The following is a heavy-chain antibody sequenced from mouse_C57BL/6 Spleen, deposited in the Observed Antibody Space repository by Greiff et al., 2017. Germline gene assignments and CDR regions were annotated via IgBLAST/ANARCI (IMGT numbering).Heavy chain of an antibody. Sequence: EVQLMESGPGLAKPSQTLSLTCSATGYSITSDYLNWMRQFPGNKLEYMGYISSSGSTYYNPSLKRRISITRDTSKNQSYLQLNSVTTEDTATYYCAMGGPYYEDWGQGTTLTAAS. D-gene: IGHD3-3*01. CDR3: AMGGPYYED. CDR2: ISSSGST. J-gene: IGHJ2*01. CDR1: GYSITSDY. V-gene: IGHV3-8*01.